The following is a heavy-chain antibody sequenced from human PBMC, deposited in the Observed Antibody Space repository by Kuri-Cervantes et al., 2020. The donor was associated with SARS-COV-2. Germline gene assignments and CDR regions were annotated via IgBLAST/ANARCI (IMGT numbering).Heavy chain of an antibody. V-gene: IGHV4-4*07. Sequence: SETLSLTCSVSGDSAFISNNYWTWIRHPAGKELEWIGRIYTTGSTNYNPSLKSRVTIPVDTSKNQFSLKLSSVTAADTAVYYCARGIGYCSSTSCYYFDYWGQGTLVTVSS. CDR3: ARGIGYCSSTSCYYFDY. D-gene: IGHD2-2*01. CDR2: IYTTGST. J-gene: IGHJ4*02. CDR1: GDSAFISNNY.